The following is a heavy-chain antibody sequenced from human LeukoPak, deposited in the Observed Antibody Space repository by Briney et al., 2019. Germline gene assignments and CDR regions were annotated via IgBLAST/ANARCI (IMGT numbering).Heavy chain of an antibody. CDR2: INYSEST. D-gene: IGHD6-25*01. CDR3: ARARGAEAIDY. V-gene: IGHV4-34*01. J-gene: IGHJ4*02. CDR1: GESFSGYY. Sequence: SETLSLTCAVYGESFSGYYWTWIRQPPGKGLEWIGEINYSESTNYNPSLKSRVTILVDKSKNQFSLKLRSVTAADTAVYYCARARGAEAIDYWGQGTLVTVSS.